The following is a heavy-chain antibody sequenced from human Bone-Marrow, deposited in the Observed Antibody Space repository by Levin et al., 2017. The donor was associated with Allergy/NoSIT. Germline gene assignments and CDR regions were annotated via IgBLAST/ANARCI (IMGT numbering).Heavy chain of an antibody. V-gene: IGHV4-59*11. D-gene: IGHD5-18*01. CDR2: IHSSGST. CDR3: AKLDTAMMGYYYIDV. Sequence: SQTLSLTCTVSGDSMSGPYWSWIRQPPGKGLDWIGYIHSSGSTNYNPSLKSRATVSIDTSRYQFSLRLNSVTAADTAVYYCAKLDTAMMGYYYIDVWGKGTSVTVSS. J-gene: IGHJ6*03. CDR1: GDSMSGPY.